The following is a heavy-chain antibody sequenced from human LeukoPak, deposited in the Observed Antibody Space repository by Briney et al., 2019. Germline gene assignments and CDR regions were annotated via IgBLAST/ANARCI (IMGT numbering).Heavy chain of an antibody. CDR1: GFTVSSNN. CDR2: ISGSGGST. V-gene: IGHV3-23*01. D-gene: IGHD2-2*01. Sequence: GGSLRLSCAASGFTVSSNNMSWVRQAPGKGVEWVSAISGSGGSTYYADSVKDRFTISRDKSKNTLYLQMNSLRAEDTAVYYCAKDPSPLDIVVVPAAMIFDYWGQGTLVTVSS. CDR3: AKDPSPLDIVVVPAAMIFDY. J-gene: IGHJ4*02.